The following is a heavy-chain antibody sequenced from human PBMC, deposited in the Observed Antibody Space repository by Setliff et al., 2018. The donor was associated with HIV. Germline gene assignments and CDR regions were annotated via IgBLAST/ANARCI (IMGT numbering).Heavy chain of an antibody. J-gene: IGHJ3*02. V-gene: IGHV1-2*06. D-gene: IGHD3-9*01. CDR1: GYTFTGYF. CDR3: AREYDVLTGYYISAFGI. Sequence: GAPVKVSCKASGYTFTGYFVHWVRQAPGQGLEWMGRINPNTGDTNYAQKFQDRVTMTRDTSINTAYMELSRLRSDDTAVYYCAREYDVLTGYYISAFGIWGQGTMVTVSS. CDR2: INPNTGDT.